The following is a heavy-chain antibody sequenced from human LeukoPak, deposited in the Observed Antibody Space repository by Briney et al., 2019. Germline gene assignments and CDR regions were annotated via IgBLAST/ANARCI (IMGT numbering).Heavy chain of an antibody. J-gene: IGHJ4*02. D-gene: IGHD4-17*01. V-gene: IGHV1-46*01. CDR3: ARNDYGDYGGGDFDY. CDR1: GYAFTSYH. CDR2: IIPSSGST. Sequence: ASVKVSCKSSGYAFTSYHIHWMRQAPGQGLGWMGIIIPSSGSTTYAQKFQGRVTITADESTSTAYMELSSLRSEDTAVYYCARNDYGDYGGGDFDYWGQVTLVTVSS.